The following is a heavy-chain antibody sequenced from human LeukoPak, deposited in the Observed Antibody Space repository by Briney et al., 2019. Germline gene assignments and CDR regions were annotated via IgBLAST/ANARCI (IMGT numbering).Heavy chain of an antibody. CDR3: AKDRRYRGVFDY. CDR1: GFTFSSYA. Sequence: GGSLRLSCAASGFTFSSYAMHWVRQAPGKGLEWVAVISYDGSNKYYADSVKGRFTISRDNSKNTLYLQMNSLRAEDTAVYYCAKDRRYRGVFDYWGQGTLVTVSS. J-gene: IGHJ4*02. V-gene: IGHV3-30*04. D-gene: IGHD3-10*01. CDR2: ISYDGSNK.